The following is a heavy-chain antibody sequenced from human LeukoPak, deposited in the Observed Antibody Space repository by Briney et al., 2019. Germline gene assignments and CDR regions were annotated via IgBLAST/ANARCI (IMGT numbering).Heavy chain of an antibody. V-gene: IGHV3-7*01. J-gene: IGHJ4*02. D-gene: IGHD3-10*01. CDR3: AREAVLLWFGEQDY. Sequence: GGSLRLSCAASGFTFSSYWMSWVRQAPGKGLEWVANIKQDGSEKYYVDSVKGRFTISRDNAKNSLYLQMNSLRAEDTAVYYCAREAVLLWFGEQDYWGQGTLVTVSS. CDR2: IKQDGSEK. CDR1: GFTFSSYW.